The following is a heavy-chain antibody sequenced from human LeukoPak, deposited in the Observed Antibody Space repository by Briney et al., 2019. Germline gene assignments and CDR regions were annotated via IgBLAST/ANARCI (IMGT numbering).Heavy chain of an antibody. V-gene: IGHV3-66*01. Sequence: GGSLRLSCAASGFTVSRNYMSWVRQAPGKGLEWVSVIYSGGSTYYADSVKGRFTISRDNSKNTLYLQMNSLRAEDTAVYYCASPYSSGWYSLDYWGQGTLVTVSS. J-gene: IGHJ4*02. CDR3: ASPYSSGWYSLDY. CDR2: IYSGGST. CDR1: GFTVSRNY. D-gene: IGHD6-19*01.